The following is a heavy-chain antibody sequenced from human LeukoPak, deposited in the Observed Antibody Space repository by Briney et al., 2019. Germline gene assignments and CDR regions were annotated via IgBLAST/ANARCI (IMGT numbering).Heavy chain of an antibody. J-gene: IGHJ6*02. D-gene: IGHD3-10*01. Sequence: GESLRISCKGSGYSFTSYWISWVRQMPGKGLEWMGRNDPSDSYTNYSPSFQGHVTISADKSISTAYLQWSSLKASDTAMYYCARPRPALYGSSTMDVWGQGTTVTVSS. CDR3: ARPRPALYGSSTMDV. CDR2: NDPSDSYT. V-gene: IGHV5-10-1*01. CDR1: GYSFTSYW.